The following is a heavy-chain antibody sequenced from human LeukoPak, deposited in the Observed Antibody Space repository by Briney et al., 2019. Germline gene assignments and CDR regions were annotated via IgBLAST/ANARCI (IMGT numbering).Heavy chain of an antibody. CDR2: INHDATDI. CDR1: GFSFGHYV. Sequence: GGSLRPSCAASGFSFGHYVMHWVRQAPGKGLVWVSRINHDATDIIYADSVKGRFTVSRDNAKNMLYLQMDSLRVEDTAVYYCARDLNWELGSWGQGTLVIVSS. D-gene: IGHD3-10*01. CDR3: ARDLNWELGS. V-gene: IGHV3-74*01. J-gene: IGHJ4*02.